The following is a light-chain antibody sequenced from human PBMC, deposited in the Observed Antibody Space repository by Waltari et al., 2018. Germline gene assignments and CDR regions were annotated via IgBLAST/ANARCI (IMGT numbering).Light chain of an antibody. J-gene: IGLJ1*01. Sequence: SYVLTQPPSVSVAPGQTARITRGGDSLGRKRLHWYQQRPGQAPVRVVYADSARPPGIPDRFSGSNSGNTATLTISRVEAGDEADYYCEVWDSNSDHYVFAPGTRVTVL. CDR3: EVWDSNSDHYV. CDR1: SLGRKR. CDR2: ADS. V-gene: IGLV3-21*02.